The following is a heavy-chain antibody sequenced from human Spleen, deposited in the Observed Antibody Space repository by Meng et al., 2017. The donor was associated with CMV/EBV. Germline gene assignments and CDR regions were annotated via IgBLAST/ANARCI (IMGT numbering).Heavy chain of an antibody. J-gene: IGHJ4*02. D-gene: IGHD2-15*01. Sequence: ETLSLTCAASGFTFSTYWMSWIRQAPGKGLEWVANIKQDGSDEYYVDSVKGRFTISRDNAKNSLYLQMNSLRAEDTAVYYCAKGGGGDYWGQGTLVTVSS. CDR3: AKGGGGDY. V-gene: IGHV3-7*01. CDR1: GFTFSTYW. CDR2: IKQDGSDE.